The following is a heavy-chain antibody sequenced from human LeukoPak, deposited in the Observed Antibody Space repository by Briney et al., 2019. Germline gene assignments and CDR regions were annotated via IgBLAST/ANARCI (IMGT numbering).Heavy chain of an antibody. CDR2: ISGYNAYT. V-gene: IGHV1-18*01. CDR1: GYTFTSYG. CDR3: ARALRYYYYMDV. J-gene: IGHJ6*03. Sequence: ASVKVSCKASGYTFTSYGISWVRQAPGQGLEWMGWISGYNAYTNYAQKFQGRVTMTTDTSTTTAYMELRSLRSDDTAMYYCARALRYYYYMDVWGKGTTVTVSS.